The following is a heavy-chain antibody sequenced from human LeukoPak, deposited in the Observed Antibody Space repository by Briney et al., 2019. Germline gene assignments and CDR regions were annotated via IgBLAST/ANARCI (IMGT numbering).Heavy chain of an antibody. Sequence: ASVKVSCKASGYTFTNSGISWVRQAPGQGLEWMGWISVDNGHTNCAHKRQRRVTMTTDTSTSTAYMELRSLRSDDTAVYYCARGGYFDWLLKPNKNWFDPWGQGTLVTVSS. V-gene: IGHV1-18*01. CDR3: ARGGYFDWLLKPNKNWFDP. J-gene: IGHJ5*02. CDR2: ISVDNGHT. D-gene: IGHD3-9*01. CDR1: GYTFTNSG.